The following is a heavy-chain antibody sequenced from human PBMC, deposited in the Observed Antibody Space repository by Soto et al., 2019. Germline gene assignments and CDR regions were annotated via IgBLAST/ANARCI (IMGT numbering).Heavy chain of an antibody. Sequence: SETLSLTCTVSGGSISSGGYYWSWIRQHPGKGLEWIGYIYYSGSTYYNPSLKSRVTISVDTSKNQFSLKLSSVTAADTAVYYCARDLMVRGVIEEVYWGQGTLVTVSS. CDR3: ARDLMVRGVIEEVY. CDR1: GGSISSGGYY. D-gene: IGHD3-10*01. V-gene: IGHV4-31*03. CDR2: IYYSGST. J-gene: IGHJ4*02.